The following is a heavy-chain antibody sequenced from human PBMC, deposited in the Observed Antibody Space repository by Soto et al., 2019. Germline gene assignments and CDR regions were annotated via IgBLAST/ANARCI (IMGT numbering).Heavy chain of an antibody. Sequence: GGSLRLSCAASGFPFDTYVLSLVRQSPGKGLEWVASISGSGITTFYAESVRGRFIISRDNSNNSVFLQMAGLRADDTALYFCATTQRDLSTGGHNFDYWGQGALVPVSP. CDR3: ATTQRDLSTGGHNFDY. CDR1: GFPFDTYV. V-gene: IGHV3-23*01. CDR2: ISGSGITT. J-gene: IGHJ4*02. D-gene: IGHD2-8*02.